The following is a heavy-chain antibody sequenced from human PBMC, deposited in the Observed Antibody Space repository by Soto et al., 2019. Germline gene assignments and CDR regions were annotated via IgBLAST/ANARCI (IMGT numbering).Heavy chain of an antibody. Sequence: GASVKVSCKASGYTFTGYYMHWVRQAPGQGLEWMGWINPNSGGTNYAQKFQGRVTMTRDTSISTAYMELSRLRSDDTAVYYCARDYGVNWNHGNYFDYWGQGTLVTVYS. V-gene: IGHV1-2*02. D-gene: IGHD1-1*01. CDR2: INPNSGGT. J-gene: IGHJ4*02. CDR1: GYTFTGYY. CDR3: ARDYGVNWNHGNYFDY.